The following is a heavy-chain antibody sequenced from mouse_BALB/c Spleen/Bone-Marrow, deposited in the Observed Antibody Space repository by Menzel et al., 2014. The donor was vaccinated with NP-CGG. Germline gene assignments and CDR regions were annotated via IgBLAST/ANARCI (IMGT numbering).Heavy chain of an antibody. D-gene: IGHD2-3*01. V-gene: IGHV4-1*02. CDR1: GFDFSRYW. CDR3: ARLGYYGGFAY. CDR2: INPDSNTI. J-gene: IGHJ3*01. Sequence: EVKLVESGGGLVQPGGSLKLSCAASGFDFSRYWMSWVRQAPGKGLQWIGEINPDSNTINYTPSLKDKFIISRDNAKNTLYLQMSKVRSEDTALYYCARLGYYGGFAYWGQGTLVPVSA.